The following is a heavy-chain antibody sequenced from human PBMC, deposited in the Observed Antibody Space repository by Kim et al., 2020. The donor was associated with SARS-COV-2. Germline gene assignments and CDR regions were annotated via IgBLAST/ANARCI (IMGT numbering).Heavy chain of an antibody. V-gene: IGHV4-39*07. Sequence: YYNPSFKSRVTISVDTCKNQFSLTLSTVTAAATAVYYCARDSPTGSIVVYWGQGPLVTVSS. D-gene: IGHD3-22*01. J-gene: IGHJ4*02. CDR3: ARDSPTGSIVVY.